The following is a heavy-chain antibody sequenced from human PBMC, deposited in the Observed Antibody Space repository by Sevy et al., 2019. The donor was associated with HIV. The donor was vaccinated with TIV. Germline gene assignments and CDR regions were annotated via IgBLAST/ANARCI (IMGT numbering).Heavy chain of an antibody. J-gene: IGHJ4*02. D-gene: IGHD3-22*01. CDR2: ISGSGGST. CDR1: GFTFSSYA. CDR3: AKVDSSGYYSVSGLDY. Sequence: GGSLRLSCAASGFTFSSYAMSWVRQAPGKGLEWVSAISGSGGSTYYADSVKGRFTISRDNSKNTLYLQMNSLRAEDTALYYCAKVDSSGYYSVSGLDYWGQGTLVTVSS. V-gene: IGHV3-23*01.